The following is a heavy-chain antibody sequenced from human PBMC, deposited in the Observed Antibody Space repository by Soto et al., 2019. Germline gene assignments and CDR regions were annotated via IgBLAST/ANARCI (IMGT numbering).Heavy chain of an antibody. CDR3: ARDPVYCSGGSCYGYYFDY. CDR2: ISYDGSNK. CDR1: GCTFSSYA. V-gene: IGHV3-30-3*01. J-gene: IGHJ4*02. D-gene: IGHD2-15*01. Sequence: AGGSLRLSCAASGCTFSSYAMHWVRQAPGKGLEWVAVISYDGSNKYYADSVKGRFTISRDNSKNTLYLQMNSLRAEDTAVYYCARDPVYCSGGSCYGYYFDYWGQGTLVTVSS.